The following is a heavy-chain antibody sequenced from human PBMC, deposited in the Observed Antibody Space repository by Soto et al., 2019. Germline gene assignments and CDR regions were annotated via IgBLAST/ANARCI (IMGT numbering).Heavy chain of an antibody. D-gene: IGHD1-26*01. V-gene: IGHV6-1*01. CDR1: GDSVSSNIAA. CDR2: TYYRSRWYN. Sequence: SQTLSLTCAISGDSVSSNIAAWYWIRQSPSRGLEWLGRTYYRSRWYNECAVSVKSRITINPDTSKNQFSLQLNSVTPEDTAVYYCARDHVGSPGDYWGQGTLVTVSS. CDR3: ARDHVGSPGDY. J-gene: IGHJ4*02.